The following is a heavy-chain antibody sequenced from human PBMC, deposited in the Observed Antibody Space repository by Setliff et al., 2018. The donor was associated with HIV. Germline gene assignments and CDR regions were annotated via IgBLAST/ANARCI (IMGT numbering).Heavy chain of an antibody. CDR3: ARGRGAWFEGSWFDP. CDR1: GGSISSNSYY. Sequence: SETLSLTCTVSGGSISSNSYYWSWIRQPAGKGPEWLGHVYTSGNTYYDPSLASRVAISLDRSKNQFSLKLDSVTAADTALYFCARGRGAWFEGSWFDPWGQGILVTVSS. V-gene: IGHV4-61*09. D-gene: IGHD6-19*01. J-gene: IGHJ5*02. CDR2: VYTSGNT.